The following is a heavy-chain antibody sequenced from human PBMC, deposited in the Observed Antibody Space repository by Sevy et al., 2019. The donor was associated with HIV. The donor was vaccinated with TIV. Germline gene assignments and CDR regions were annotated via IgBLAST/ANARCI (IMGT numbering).Heavy chain of an antibody. V-gene: IGHV5-51*01. CDR1: AYTFTTHW. CDR3: ARLDSYSIGWSPRYYFDY. J-gene: IGHJ4*02. CDR2: MSPGDSDP. D-gene: IGHD6-19*01. Sequence: GESLKISCKGSAYTFTTHWIGWVRQMPGKGLEWMGIMSPGDSDPRYSPSFQGQVTMSVGNAVSTAYPQWHSLETSDTAIYYCARLDSYSIGWSPRYYFDYWGQGTLVTVSS.